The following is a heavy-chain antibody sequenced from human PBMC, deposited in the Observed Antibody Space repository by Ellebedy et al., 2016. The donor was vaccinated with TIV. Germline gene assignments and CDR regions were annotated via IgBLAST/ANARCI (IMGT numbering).Heavy chain of an antibody. CDR3: ARLGRFGESMPPYYYYGMDV. V-gene: IGHV1-69*13. CDR1: GGTFSNYA. J-gene: IGHJ6*02. Sequence: ASVKVSCKASGGTFSNYAISWVRQAPGQGLERMGGIIPTVGSADYAQRFQGRVTINADESTSTVHMEVSSLRSEDTAVYYCARLGRFGESMPPYYYYGMDVWGRGTTVTVSS. CDR2: IIPTVGSA. D-gene: IGHD3-10*01.